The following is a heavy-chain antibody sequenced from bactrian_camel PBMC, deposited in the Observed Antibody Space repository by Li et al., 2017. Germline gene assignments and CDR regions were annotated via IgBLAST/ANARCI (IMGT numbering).Heavy chain of an antibody. CDR1: GDTYRMNC. J-gene: IGHJ4*01. CDR2: IDGDGRT. V-gene: IGHV3S53*01. Sequence: VQLVESGGGSVQAGGSLRLSCVYTGDTYRMNCMGWFRQRPDEERARVATIDGDGRTNYADSVEGRITISRDNAKNTLTLQMNNVEPEDTAMYYCAAKDFTPCRPPLYDYLTDDQGTQVTVS. D-gene: IGHD3*01.